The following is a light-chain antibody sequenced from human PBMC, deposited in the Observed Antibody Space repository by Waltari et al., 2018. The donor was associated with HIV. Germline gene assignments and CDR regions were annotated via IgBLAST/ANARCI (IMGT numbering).Light chain of an antibody. CDR1: SRDVGGYDY. CDR2: EVS. J-gene: IGLJ1*01. Sequence: QSALTQPPSASGSTGQSVTISCSGTSRDVGGYDYVSWYQQHPGKAPKLMIYEVSKRPSGVPDRFSGSKSGNTASLTVSGLQAEDEADYYCSSHAGSNNYVFGTGTKVTVL. V-gene: IGLV2-8*01. CDR3: SSHAGSNNYV.